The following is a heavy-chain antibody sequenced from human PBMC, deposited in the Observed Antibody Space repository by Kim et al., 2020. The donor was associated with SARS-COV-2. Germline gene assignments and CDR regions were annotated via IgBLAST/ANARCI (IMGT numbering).Heavy chain of an antibody. V-gene: IGHV4-39*01. J-gene: IGHJ5*02. CDR3: ARHGEILLWFGEFPNWFDP. D-gene: IGHD3-10*01. CDR1: GGSISSSSYY. CDR2: IYYSGST. Sequence: SETLSLTCTVSGGSISSSSYYWGWIRQPPGKGLEWIGSIYYSGSTYYNPSLKSRVTISVDTTKNQFSLKLSSVTAADTAVCYCARHGEILLWFGEFPNWFDPWGQGTLVTVSS.